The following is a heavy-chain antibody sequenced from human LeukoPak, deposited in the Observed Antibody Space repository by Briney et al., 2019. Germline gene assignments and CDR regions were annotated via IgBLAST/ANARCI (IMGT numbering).Heavy chain of an antibody. D-gene: IGHD1-7*01. Sequence: GKSLRLSCAASGFTVSSNYMSWVRQAPGKGLEWVSVIYSGGSTYYADSVKGRFTISRDNSKNTLHLQMNSLRAEDTAVYYCARVGESWNYPSNWFDPWGQGTLVTVSS. CDR1: GFTVSSNY. V-gene: IGHV3-66*01. J-gene: IGHJ5*02. CDR3: ARVGESWNYPSNWFDP. CDR2: IYSGGST.